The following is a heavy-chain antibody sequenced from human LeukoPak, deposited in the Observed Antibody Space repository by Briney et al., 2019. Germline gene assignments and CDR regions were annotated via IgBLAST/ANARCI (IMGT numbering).Heavy chain of an antibody. Sequence: SETLSLTCTVSGGSISSYYWSWIRQPPGKGPEWIGYIYYSGSTNYNPSLKSRVTISVDTSKNQFSLKLSSVTAADTAVYYCARARMVRGARFDPWGQGTLVTVSS. V-gene: IGHV4-59*01. D-gene: IGHD3-10*01. CDR1: GGSISSYY. CDR3: ARARMVRGARFDP. CDR2: IYYSGST. J-gene: IGHJ5*02.